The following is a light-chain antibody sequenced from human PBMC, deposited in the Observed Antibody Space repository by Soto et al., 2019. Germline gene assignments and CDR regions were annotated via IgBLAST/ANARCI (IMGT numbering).Light chain of an antibody. CDR1: QDISNY. V-gene: IGKV1-33*01. CDR2: DAS. J-gene: IGKJ5*01. Sequence: DIQMTQSPSSLSASVGDRVTITCHASQDISNYLNWYQQKPGKGPELLIYDASNLETGVPSRYSGSGSGTDFTFTINSLQPEDFATYYCQQYESLPPTFGQGTRLEIK. CDR3: QQYESLPPT.